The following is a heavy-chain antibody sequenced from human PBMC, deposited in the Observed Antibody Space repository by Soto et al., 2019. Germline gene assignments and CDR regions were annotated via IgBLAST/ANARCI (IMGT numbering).Heavy chain of an antibody. V-gene: IGHV3-30-3*01. D-gene: IGHD3-22*01. CDR1: GFTFSSYA. CDR2: ISYDGSNK. J-gene: IGHJ3*02. Sequence: QVQLVESGGGVVQPGRSLRLSCAASGFTFSSYAMHWVRQAPGKGLEWVAVISYDGSNKYYADSVKGRFTISRDNSKNTLYLQMNSLRAEDTAVYYCARDNYYDSSCYYAGGAFDIWGQGTMVTVSS. CDR3: ARDNYYDSSCYYAGGAFDI.